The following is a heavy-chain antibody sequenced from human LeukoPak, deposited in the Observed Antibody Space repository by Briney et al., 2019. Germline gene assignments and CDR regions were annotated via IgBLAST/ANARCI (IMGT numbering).Heavy chain of an antibody. CDR3: ARARIAVTNDFDY. CDR2: IYYSGST. J-gene: IGHJ4*02. V-gene: IGHV4-59*01. D-gene: IGHD6-19*01. CDR1: GGSISSSY. Sequence: SETLSLTCTVSGGSISSSYWSWIRQPPGKGVEWIGYIYYSGSTNYNPSLKSRVTISVDTSKNQFSLKLSSVTAADTAVYYCARARIAVTNDFDYWGQGTLVTVSS.